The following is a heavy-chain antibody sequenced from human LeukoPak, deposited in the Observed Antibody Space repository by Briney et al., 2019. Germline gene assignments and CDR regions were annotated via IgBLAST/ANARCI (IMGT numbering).Heavy chain of an antibody. CDR1: GFTFSSYS. D-gene: IGHD3-3*01. CDR2: ISSTSSYI. CDR3: ASSETDDLWSGYHMNYHYGMDV. Sequence: GGSLRLSCAASGFTFSSYSMNWVRQAPGKGLEWVSSISSTSSYIYYADSVKGRFTISRDNAKNSLYLQMNSLRAEDTAVYYCASSETDDLWSGYHMNYHYGMDVWGQGTTVTVSS. V-gene: IGHV3-21*01. J-gene: IGHJ6*02.